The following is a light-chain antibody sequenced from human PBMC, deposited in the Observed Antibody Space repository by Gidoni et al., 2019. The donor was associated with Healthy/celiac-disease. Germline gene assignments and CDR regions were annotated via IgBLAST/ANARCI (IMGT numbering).Light chain of an antibody. Sequence: SSALTQVPAVSVALGQTVRITCQGDSLRSYYASWYQQKPGQAPVLVIYGKNNRPSGIPDRFSGSSSGNTASLTITGAQAEDEADYYCNSRDSSGNLVVFGGGTKLTVL. CDR3: NSRDSSGNLVV. CDR2: GKN. V-gene: IGLV3-19*01. J-gene: IGLJ2*01. CDR1: SLRSYY.